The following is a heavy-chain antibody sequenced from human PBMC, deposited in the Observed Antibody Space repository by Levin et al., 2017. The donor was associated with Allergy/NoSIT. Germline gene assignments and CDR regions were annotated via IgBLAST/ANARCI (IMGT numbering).Heavy chain of an antibody. Sequence: KLGESLKISCTASGFTFSGYYMSWIRQAPGKGLEWISYISSSGSIIYYADSVKGRFTLSRDNAKNSLYLQMNSLRVEDTAVYFCARDRDDYNSAMDVWGQGTTVTVSS. J-gene: IGHJ6*02. CDR1: GFTFSGYY. D-gene: IGHD5-24*01. V-gene: IGHV3-11*01. CDR2: ISSSGSII. CDR3: ARDRDDYNSAMDV.